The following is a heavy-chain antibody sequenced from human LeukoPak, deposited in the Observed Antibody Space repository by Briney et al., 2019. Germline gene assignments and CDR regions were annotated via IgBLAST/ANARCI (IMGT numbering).Heavy chain of an antibody. CDR3: AKDLRFLEWFFDY. CDR1: GFTFSSYA. J-gene: IGHJ4*02. D-gene: IGHD3-3*01. V-gene: IGHV3-23*01. Sequence: GGSLRLSCAASGFTFSSYAMSWVRQAPGKGLEWVSATSGSGGSTYYADSVKGRFTISRDNSKNTLYLQMNSLRAEDTAVYYCAKDLRFLEWFFDYWGQGTLVTVSS. CDR2: TSGSGGST.